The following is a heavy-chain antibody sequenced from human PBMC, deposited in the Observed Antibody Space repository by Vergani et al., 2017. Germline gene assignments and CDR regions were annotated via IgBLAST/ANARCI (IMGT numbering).Heavy chain of an antibody. CDR3: ARRYSSGYLGY. V-gene: IGHV4-34*01. Sequence: QVQLQQWGAGLLKPSETLSLTCAVYGGSFSGYYWSWIRQPPGKGLEWIGEINHSGNTNYNPSLKSRVTISVDTSKNQFSLKLSSVTAADTAVYYCARRYSSGYLGYWSQGTLVTVSS. D-gene: IGHD6-19*01. CDR2: INHSGNT. CDR1: GGSFSGYY. J-gene: IGHJ4*02.